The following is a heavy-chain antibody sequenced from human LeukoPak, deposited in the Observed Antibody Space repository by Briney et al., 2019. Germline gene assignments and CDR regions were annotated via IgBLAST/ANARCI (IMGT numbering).Heavy chain of an antibody. CDR1: GFTFSSYG. V-gene: IGHV3-30*18. CDR2: ISYDGSNK. CDR3: AKDLITMIGTGFCDI. Sequence: GGSLRLSCAASGFTFSSYGMHWVRQAPGKGLEWVAVISYDGSNKYYAVSVKGRFTISRDNPKNTLYLQMNSLRAEDTAVYYCAKDLITMIGTGFCDIWGQGTMVTVSS. D-gene: IGHD3-22*01. J-gene: IGHJ3*02.